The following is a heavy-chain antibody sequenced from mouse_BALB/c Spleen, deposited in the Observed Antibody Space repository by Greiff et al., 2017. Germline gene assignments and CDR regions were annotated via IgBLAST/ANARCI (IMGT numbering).Heavy chain of an antibody. CDR1: GFSLTSYG. D-gene: IGHD2-4*01. J-gene: IGHJ3*01. CDR2: IWAGGST. CDR3: ARGLRNFAY. V-gene: IGHV2-9*02. Sequence: QVQLKESGPGLVQPSQSLSITCTVSGFSLTSYGVHWVRQSPGKGLEWLGVIWAGGSTNYNSALMSRLSISKDNSKSQVFLKMNSLQTDDTAMYYCARGLRNFAYWGQGTLVTVSA.